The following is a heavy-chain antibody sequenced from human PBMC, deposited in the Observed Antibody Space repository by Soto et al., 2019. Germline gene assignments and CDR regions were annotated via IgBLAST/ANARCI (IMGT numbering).Heavy chain of an antibody. Sequence: GGSLRLSCAASGFTFSSSGMHWVRQAPGKGLEWVAVISYDGSNKYSADSVKGRFTISRDNSKNTLYLQMNSLRAEDTAVYYCAKPGSSGWYYFDYWGQGTLVTVSS. J-gene: IGHJ4*02. CDR2: ISYDGSNK. CDR3: AKPGSSGWYYFDY. CDR1: GFTFSSSG. D-gene: IGHD6-19*01. V-gene: IGHV3-30*18.